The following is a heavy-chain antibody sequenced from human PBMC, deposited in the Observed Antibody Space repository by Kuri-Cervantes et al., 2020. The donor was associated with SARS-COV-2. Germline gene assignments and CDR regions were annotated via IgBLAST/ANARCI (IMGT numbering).Heavy chain of an antibody. J-gene: IGHJ6*02. V-gene: IGHV4-59*12. CDR1: GGSISSYY. D-gene: IGHD2-2*01. CDR3: ERVLLGDIVVVPAAAEYYGMDV. Sequence: WEPLSLTCNVLGGSISSYYWSWIRQPPGKGLEWIGYIYYSGSTNYNPSRKSRVTISVDTPKNQFTLKLSSVTAADTAVYYCERVLLGDIVVVPAAAEYYGMDVWGQGTTVTVSS. CDR2: IYYSGST.